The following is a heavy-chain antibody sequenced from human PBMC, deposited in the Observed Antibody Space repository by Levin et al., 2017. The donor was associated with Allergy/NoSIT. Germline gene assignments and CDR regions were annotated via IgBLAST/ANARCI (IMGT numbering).Heavy chain of an antibody. D-gene: IGHD4-17*01. CDR1: GGSFSGYY. CDR3: ARAQLEDTVTTSRALDY. CDR2: INHSGST. J-gene: IGHJ4*02. Sequence: PSETLSLTCAVYGGSFSGYYWSWIRQPPGKGLEWIGEINHSGSTNYNPSLKSRVTISVDTSKNQFSLKLSSVTAADTAVYYCARAQLEDTVTTSRALDYWGQGTLVTVSS. V-gene: IGHV4-34*01.